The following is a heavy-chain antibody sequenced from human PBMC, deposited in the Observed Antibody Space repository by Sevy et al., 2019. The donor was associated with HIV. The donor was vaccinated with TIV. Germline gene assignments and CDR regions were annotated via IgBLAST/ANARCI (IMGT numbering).Heavy chain of an antibody. D-gene: IGHD3-22*01. J-gene: IGHJ4*02. CDR3: ARLPSPYYDATGDLIREYFFQF. Sequence: SETLSLTCSVSVGSITSHYWSWIRQPPGKGLEFIGYFYYTGNSDYNPSLKSRVTMSADTSKNQFFLKLSSVTAADTAVYYCARLPSPYYDATGDLIREYFFQFWGRGILVTVSS. CDR1: VGSITSHY. V-gene: IGHV4-59*11. CDR2: FYYTGNS.